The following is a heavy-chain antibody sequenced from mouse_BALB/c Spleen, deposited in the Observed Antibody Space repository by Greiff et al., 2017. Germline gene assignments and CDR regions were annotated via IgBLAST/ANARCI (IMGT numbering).Heavy chain of an antibody. V-gene: IGHV5-12-2*01. CDR2: ISNGGGST. J-gene: IGHJ4*01. D-gene: IGHD2-1*01. CDR1: GFTFSSYT. CDR3: ARRGYGNYVGAMDY. Sequence: EVQVVESGGGLVQPGGSRKLSCAASGFTFSSYTMSWVRQTPEKRLEWVAYISNGGGSTYYPDTVKGRFTISRDNAKNTLYLQMSSLKSEDTAMYYCARRGYGNYVGAMDYWGQGTSVTVSS.